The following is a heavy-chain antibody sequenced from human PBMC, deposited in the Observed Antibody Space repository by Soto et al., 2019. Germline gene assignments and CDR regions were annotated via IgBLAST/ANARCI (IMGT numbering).Heavy chain of an antibody. Sequence: QVQLVESGGGLVKPGGSLRLSCAASGFTFSDYYMTWIRQAPGSGLEWVSYISSSSGTISYANSVKGRFTISRDNAQNSLYLQMTSPRAEDTAVYYCARGTYRSKTDFDYWGQGTLVTVSS. D-gene: IGHD6-13*01. CDR1: GFTFSDYY. J-gene: IGHJ4*02. CDR2: ISSSSGTI. V-gene: IGHV3-11*01. CDR3: ARGTYRSKTDFDY.